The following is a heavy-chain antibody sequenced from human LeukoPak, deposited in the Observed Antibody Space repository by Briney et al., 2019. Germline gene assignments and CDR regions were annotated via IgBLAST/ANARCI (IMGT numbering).Heavy chain of an antibody. V-gene: IGHV3-23*01. CDR3: AMGVREIGY. CDR2: ISNSGGST. J-gene: IGHJ4*02. D-gene: IGHD3-10*01. CDR1: GFTFSTYG. Sequence: GGSLRLSCAASGFTFSTYGMSWVRQAPGKGLEYVSLISNSGGSTYYADSVKGRFTISRDNSKNTLYLQMNSLRVEDTAVYYCAMGVREIGYWGQGTLVTVSS.